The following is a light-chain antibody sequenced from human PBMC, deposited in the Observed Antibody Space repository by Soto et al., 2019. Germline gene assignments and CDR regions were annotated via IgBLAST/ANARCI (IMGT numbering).Light chain of an antibody. CDR2: DPS. Sequence: EIQMTQFPSALSTKVGDRVTITCRARQSISGWWAWYQPKPGKAPKLPIYDPSSLESGVPSRFSGSGSGTEFTLTLISLQPDDFATHYCQKFNSYSWTFGQGPKV. V-gene: IGKV1-5*01. CDR3: QKFNSYSWT. CDR1: QSISGW. J-gene: IGKJ1*01.